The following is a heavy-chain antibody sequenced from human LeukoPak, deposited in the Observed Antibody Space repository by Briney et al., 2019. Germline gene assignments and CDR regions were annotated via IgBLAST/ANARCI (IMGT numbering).Heavy chain of an antibody. J-gene: IGHJ6*03. CDR3: ARASSSWYGYYYYYMDV. D-gene: IGHD6-13*01. Sequence: SETLSLTCAVYGGSFSGYYWSWIRQPPGKGLEWIGEINHSGSTNYNTSLKSRVTISVDTSKNQFSLKLSSVTAADTAVYYCARASSSWYGYYYYYMDVWGKGTTVTVSS. V-gene: IGHV4-34*01. CDR2: INHSGST. CDR1: GGSFSGYY.